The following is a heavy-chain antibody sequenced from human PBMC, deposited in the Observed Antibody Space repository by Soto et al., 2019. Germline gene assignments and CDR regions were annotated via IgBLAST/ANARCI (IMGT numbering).Heavy chain of an antibody. CDR1: GGSFSGHS. CDR3: STISYDTKGHYSFAL. Sequence: SATLSLTCSVYGGSFSGHSWTWIRQSPGKGLEWIGDINHSGRVNYSPSLKSRVTISLDTSKNQFSLTLSAVTAADTAMYYCSTISYDTKGHYSFALWGQRTLITV. CDR2: INHSGRV. J-gene: IGHJ4*01. D-gene: IGHD3-22*01. V-gene: IGHV4-34*01.